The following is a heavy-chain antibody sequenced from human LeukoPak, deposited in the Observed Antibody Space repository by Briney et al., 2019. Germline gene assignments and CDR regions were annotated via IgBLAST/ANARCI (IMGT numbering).Heavy chain of an antibody. CDR1: GGSISSGGYS. D-gene: IGHD3-3*01. CDR2: IYHSGST. Sequence: SETLSLTCAVSGGSISSGGYSWSWIRQPPGKGLEWIGYIYHSGSTYYNPSLKSRVTISVDRSKNQFSLKLSSVTAADTAVYYCGRVGSGVAFDYWGQGTLVTVSS. J-gene: IGHJ4*02. V-gene: IGHV4-30-2*01. CDR3: GRVGSGVAFDY.